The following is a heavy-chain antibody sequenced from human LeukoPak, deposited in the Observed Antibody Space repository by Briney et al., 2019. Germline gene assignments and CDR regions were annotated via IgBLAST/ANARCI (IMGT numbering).Heavy chain of an antibody. D-gene: IGHD2-2*01. CDR3: ASHYCSSTSCYADYGVDV. Sequence: ASVKVSCKASGYTFISYGISRVRQAPGQGLEWMGWISAYNGNTNYAQKLQGRVTMTTDTSTSTAYMELRRLRSDDTAVYYCASHYCSSTSCYADYGVDVWGKGTTVTVSS. CDR1: GYTFISYG. CDR2: ISAYNGNT. V-gene: IGHV1-18*04. J-gene: IGHJ6*04.